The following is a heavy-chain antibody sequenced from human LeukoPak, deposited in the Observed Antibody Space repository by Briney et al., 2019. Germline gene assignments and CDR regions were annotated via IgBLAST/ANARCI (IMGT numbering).Heavy chain of an antibody. J-gene: IGHJ4*02. V-gene: IGHV4-61*01. CDR1: GGAVSSHSYF. Sequence: SETLSLTCAVSGGAVSSHSYFWSWIRQPPGKGLEWIGFIFYSGGSNYNPSLKSRVTFSLDTSKNQFSLSLSSVTAADTAVYYCARETYYDSGFFFDYWGQGTLVTVSS. CDR3: ARETYYDSGFFFDY. D-gene: IGHD3-10*01. CDR2: IFYSGGS.